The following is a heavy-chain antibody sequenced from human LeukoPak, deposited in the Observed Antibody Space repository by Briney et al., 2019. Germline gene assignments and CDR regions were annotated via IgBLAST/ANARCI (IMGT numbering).Heavy chain of an antibody. Sequence: GGTLRLSCAASGFTFSSYGMSWVRQAPGKGLEWVSAISGSGGSTYYADSVKGRLTISRDNSKTTLYLQMNSLRAEDTAVYYCARVSPHYGSGIGAFDIWGQGTMVTVSS. CDR2: ISGSGGST. CDR3: ARVSPHYGSGIGAFDI. CDR1: GFTFSSYG. J-gene: IGHJ3*02. V-gene: IGHV3-23*01. D-gene: IGHD3-10*01.